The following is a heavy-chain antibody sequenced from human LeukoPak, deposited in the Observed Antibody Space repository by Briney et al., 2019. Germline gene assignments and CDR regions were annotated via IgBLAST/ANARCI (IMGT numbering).Heavy chain of an antibody. Sequence: SETLSLTCTVSGGSISNYHWSWIRQSPGKGLEWIGYIYYSGSTNYNPSLKSRVTISVDTSKNQFSLKLSSVTAADTAVYYCARGNGYSGWFDPWGQGTLVTVSS. CDR1: GGSISNYH. CDR3: ARGNGYSGWFDP. V-gene: IGHV4-59*01. J-gene: IGHJ5*02. D-gene: IGHD5-24*01. CDR2: IYYSGST.